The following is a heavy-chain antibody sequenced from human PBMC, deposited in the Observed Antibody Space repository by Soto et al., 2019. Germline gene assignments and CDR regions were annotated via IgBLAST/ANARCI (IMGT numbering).Heavy chain of an antibody. CDR1: GLSLRTTGVG. CDR3: VQSRCGGDCLEIYSSHAYNGLDV. D-gene: IGHD2-21*02. Sequence: QVTLKESGPTLVKPTQTLTLTCTVSGLSLRTTGVGVGWVRQPPGKALEWLALLYWDDDQRYSPSLRSGLTTAKDISEKQVVLTMTNMDTVDTATYYCVQSRCGGDCLEIYSSHAYNGLDVWGQGTTVTVSS. J-gene: IGHJ6*02. CDR2: LYWDDDQ. V-gene: IGHV2-5*02.